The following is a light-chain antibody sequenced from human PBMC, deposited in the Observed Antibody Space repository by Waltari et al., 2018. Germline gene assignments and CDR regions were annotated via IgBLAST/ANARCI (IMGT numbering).Light chain of an antibody. CDR3: SSYISSSTLEL. CDR1: SSAVGAYNY. CDR2: VVS. J-gene: IGLJ2*01. V-gene: IGLV2-14*03. Sequence: QSALTQPASVSGSPGRSLTIPCTGTSSAVGAYNYVPSYQQHPGKAPKLMIFVVSNRPSGVSNRFSGSKSGNTASLTISGLQAEDEADYYCSSYISSSTLELFGGGTSLTVL.